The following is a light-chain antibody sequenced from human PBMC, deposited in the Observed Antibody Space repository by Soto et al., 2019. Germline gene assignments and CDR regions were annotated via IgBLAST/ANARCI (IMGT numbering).Light chain of an antibody. CDR1: QSVSSN. V-gene: IGKV3D-15*01. J-gene: IGKJ1*01. CDR3: HQYDNWPPWT. CDR2: GAS. Sequence: EIVMKQSPATLSVSPGERATLSCRASQSVSSNLAWYQQKPGQAPRLLIYGASTRATGIPARFSGSGSGTEFTLPISSLQSEDSAVYYCHQYDNWPPWTFGQGTKVEIK.